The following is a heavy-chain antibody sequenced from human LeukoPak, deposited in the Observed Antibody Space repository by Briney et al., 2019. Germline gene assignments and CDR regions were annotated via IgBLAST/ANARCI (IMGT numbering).Heavy chain of an antibody. Sequence: SETLSLACTVSGGSISSYYWSWVRQRPGKGLEWAGYIYYSGRPNYNYSLTCRVTISVDTSKNQFSLKLSSVTAADTAVYYCARGGGGYCTNGVCSWYFDLWGRGTLVTVSS. CDR2: IYYSGRP. CDR3: ARGGGGYCTNGVCSWYFDL. J-gene: IGHJ2*01. V-gene: IGHV4-59*01. CDR1: GGSISSYY. D-gene: IGHD2-8*01.